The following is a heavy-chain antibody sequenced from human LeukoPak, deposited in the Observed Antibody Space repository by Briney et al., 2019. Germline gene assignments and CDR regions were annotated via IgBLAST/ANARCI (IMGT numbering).Heavy chain of an antibody. CDR3: VRAGYFVFDF. D-gene: IGHD2-21*01. CDR1: GFNFSTYW. Sequence: GGSLRLSCGASGFNFSTYWMRWLRQAPGKGLEGVANTKKDGSEKYSVDPEKGRFTICRDNAKNSLYLQMNRLRGDETAVYYCVRAGYFVFDFWGQGAMVTVSS. CDR2: TKKDGSEK. V-gene: IGHV3-7*01. J-gene: IGHJ4*02.